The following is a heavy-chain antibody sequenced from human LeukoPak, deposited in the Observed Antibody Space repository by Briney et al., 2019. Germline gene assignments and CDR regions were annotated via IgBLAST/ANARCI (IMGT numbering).Heavy chain of an antibody. CDR2: INPNSGGT. D-gene: IGHD2-15*01. CDR1: GYTFTGYY. CDR3: ARDPGLYCSGGSCYESFAFDI. Sequence: ASVKVSCMASGYTFTGYYMHWVRQAPGQGLEWMGWINPNSGGTNYAQKFQGRVTMTRDTSISTAYMGLSRLRSDDTAVYYCARDPGLYCSGGSCYESFAFDIWGQGTMVTVS. J-gene: IGHJ3*02. V-gene: IGHV1-2*02.